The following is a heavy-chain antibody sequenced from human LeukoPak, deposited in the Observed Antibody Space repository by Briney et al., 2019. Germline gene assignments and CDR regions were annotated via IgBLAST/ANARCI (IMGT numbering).Heavy chain of an antibody. Sequence: SETLSLTCAVYRGSFSGYYWSWIRQPPGKGLECIGEIHHSGSTNYNPSLKSRVTISVDTSKNQFSLKLSSVTAADTAVYYCAREGDSSVYYDYWGQGTLVTVSS. D-gene: IGHD3-22*01. V-gene: IGHV4-34*01. CDR2: IHHSGST. CDR1: RGSFSGYY. J-gene: IGHJ4*02. CDR3: AREGDSSVYYDY.